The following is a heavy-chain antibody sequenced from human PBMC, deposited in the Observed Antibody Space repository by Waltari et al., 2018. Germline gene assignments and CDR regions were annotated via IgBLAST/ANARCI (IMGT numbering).Heavy chain of an antibody. Sequence: EVQLVESGGGLVKPGGSLRLSCVASGVNFDYSSLNWVRQAPGEGLGLSSSISIVSAYIYYAESVKVRFTFSRDNARNSLYLQMNSLGAEDSGLYYCARRFCSGGDCYWIFDFWGQGTLVTVSS. CDR2: ISIVSAYI. D-gene: IGHD2-21*02. J-gene: IGHJ4*02. CDR1: GVNFDYSS. V-gene: IGHV3-21*01. CDR3: ARRFCSGGDCYWIFDF.